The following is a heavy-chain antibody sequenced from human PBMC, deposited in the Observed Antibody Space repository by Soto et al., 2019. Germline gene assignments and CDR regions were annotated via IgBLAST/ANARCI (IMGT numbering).Heavy chain of an antibody. CDR3: ARHDAGSSAFDI. CDR1: GYTFTSYA. V-gene: IGHV1-3*05. J-gene: IGHJ3*02. Sequence: QVQLVQSGAEEKKPGASVKVSCKASGYTFTSYAMHWVRQAPGRRREWMGWINAGNGNTKYSQTFQGRVTITRDTSARTAYLELSSLRSEDTAVYYCARHDAGSSAFDIWVQGTMVTVSS. CDR2: INAGNGNT. D-gene: IGHD3-10*01.